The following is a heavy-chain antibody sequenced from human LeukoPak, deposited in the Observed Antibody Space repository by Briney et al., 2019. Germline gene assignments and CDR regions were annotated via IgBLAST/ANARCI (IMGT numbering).Heavy chain of an antibody. CDR3: ARVTGYRIEDYFDY. CDR1: GGSISSYY. D-gene: IGHD6-13*01. V-gene: IGHV4-59*01. CDR2: IYYSGST. J-gene: IGHJ4*02. Sequence: SETLSLTCTVSGGSISSYYWSWIRQPPGKGLKWIGYIYYSGSTNYNPSLKSRVTISVETSKNEFSLKLRSVTAAGTAVYYCARVTGYRIEDYFDYWGQGTLVTVSS.